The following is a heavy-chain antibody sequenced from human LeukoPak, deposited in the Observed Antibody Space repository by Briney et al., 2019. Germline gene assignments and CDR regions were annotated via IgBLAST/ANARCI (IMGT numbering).Heavy chain of an antibody. CDR3: AKEDELVDYFDH. D-gene: IGHD1-1*01. Sequence: GGSLRLSCAASGFTFNTYGMHWVRQAPDKGLEWVAFIRYDGADKYYADSVKGRFTISRDNSKNMVYLQMNSLRAEDTALYYCAKEDELVDYFDHWGQGILVTVSS. CDR1: GFTFNTYG. V-gene: IGHV3-30*02. J-gene: IGHJ4*02. CDR2: IRYDGADK.